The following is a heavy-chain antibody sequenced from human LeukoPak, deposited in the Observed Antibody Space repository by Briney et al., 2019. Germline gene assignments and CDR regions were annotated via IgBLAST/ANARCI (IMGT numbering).Heavy chain of an antibody. CDR3: ARVQPLGKGIDV. Sequence: GGSLRLSCAASGFTFSSYSMNWVRQAPGKGLEWVSYISSSSSTIYYADSVKGRFTISRDNAKNSLYLQMNSLRAEDTAVYYCARVQPLGKGIDVWGQGTTATVYS. CDR1: GFTFSSYS. J-gene: IGHJ6*02. V-gene: IGHV3-48*01. CDR2: ISSSSSTI. D-gene: IGHD2-2*01.